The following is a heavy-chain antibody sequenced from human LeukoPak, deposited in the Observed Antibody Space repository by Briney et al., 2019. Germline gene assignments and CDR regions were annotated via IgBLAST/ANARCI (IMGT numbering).Heavy chain of an antibody. CDR3: ARDRWELLSNSYHYCGLDV. D-gene: IGHD2-15*01. CDR2: IKQDGSEK. Sequence: GGSLRLSCAASGFIFNSYAMTWVRQAPGKGLEWVANIKQDGSEKCYVDSVKGRFTISRDNAKNSLYLQMNSLRAEDTAVYYCARDRWELLSNSYHYCGLDVWGQGTTVTVSS. V-gene: IGHV3-7*01. CDR1: GFIFNSYA. J-gene: IGHJ6*02.